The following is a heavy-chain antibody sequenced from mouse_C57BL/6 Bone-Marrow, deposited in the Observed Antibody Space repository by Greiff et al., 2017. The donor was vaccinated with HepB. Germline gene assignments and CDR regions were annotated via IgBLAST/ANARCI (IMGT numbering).Heavy chain of an antibody. CDR3: ARRVRVFFDY. Sequence: DVKLQESGGDLVKPGGSLKLSCAASGFTFSSYGMSWVRQTPDKRLEWVATISSGGSYTYYPDSVKGRFTISRDNAKNTLYLQMSSLKSEDTAMYYCARRVRVFFDYWGQGTTLTVSS. D-gene: IGHD2-1*01. CDR1: GFTFSSYG. V-gene: IGHV5-6*02. CDR2: ISSGGSYT. J-gene: IGHJ2*01.